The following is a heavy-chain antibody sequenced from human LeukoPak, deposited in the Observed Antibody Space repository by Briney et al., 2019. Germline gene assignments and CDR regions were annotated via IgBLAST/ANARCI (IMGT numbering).Heavy chain of an antibody. CDR1: GFTFNRYP. V-gene: IGHV3-74*01. CDR3: ARDRFIGPVTAYLDF. J-gene: IGHJ4*01. D-gene: IGHD2-15*01. CDR2: LDSARGGT. Sequence: GWAQRLSYLASGFTFNRYPMHWVRQAPGQGLEWVSRLDSARGGTNYEDSVRGRFTIFRDNVKSTLYLQMNRLRVEDTALYYCARDRFIGPVTAYLDFWGQGTLVSVSS.